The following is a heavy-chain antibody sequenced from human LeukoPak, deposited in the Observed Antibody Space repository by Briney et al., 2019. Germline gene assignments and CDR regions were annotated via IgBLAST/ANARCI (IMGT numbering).Heavy chain of an antibody. V-gene: IGHV3-9*03. CDR3: AKANYYDSSGYYFFDY. J-gene: IGHJ4*02. CDR2: ISWNSGSI. D-gene: IGHD3-22*01. CDR1: GFTFDDYA. Sequence: TGGSLRLSCAASGFTFDDYAMHWVRQAPGKGLEWVSGISWNSGSIGYADSVKGRFTISRDNAKNSLYLQMNSLRAEDMALYYCAKANYYDSSGYYFFDYWGQGTLVTVSS.